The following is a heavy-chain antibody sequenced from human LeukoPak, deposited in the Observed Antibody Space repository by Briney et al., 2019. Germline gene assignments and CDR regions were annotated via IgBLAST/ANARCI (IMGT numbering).Heavy chain of an antibody. CDR3: ATFGNWNDNDYYYYYGMDV. J-gene: IGHJ6*02. V-gene: IGHV1-2*06. D-gene: IGHD1-1*01. CDR1: GYTFTGYY. CDR2: INPNSGGT. Sequence: GASVKVSCKASGYTFTGYYMHWVRQAPGQGLEWMGRINPNSGGTNYAQKFQGRVTMTRDTSISTAYMELSRLRSDDTAVYYCATFGNWNDNDYYYYYGMDVWGQGTTVTVSS.